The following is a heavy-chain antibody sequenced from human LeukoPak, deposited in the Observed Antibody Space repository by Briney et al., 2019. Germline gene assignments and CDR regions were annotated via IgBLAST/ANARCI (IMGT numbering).Heavy chain of an antibody. V-gene: IGHV4-31*03. CDR3: ARGRSKPGIAVARPPFDY. CDR1: GVSISSGGYY. D-gene: IGHD6-19*01. CDR2: IYYSGST. J-gene: IGHJ4*02. Sequence: PSQTLSLTCTVSGVSISSGGYYWSWIRQHPGKGLEWIGYIYYSGSTYYNPSLKSRVTISVDTSKNQFSLKLSSVTAADTAVYYCARGRSKPGIAVARPPFDYWGQGTLVTVSS.